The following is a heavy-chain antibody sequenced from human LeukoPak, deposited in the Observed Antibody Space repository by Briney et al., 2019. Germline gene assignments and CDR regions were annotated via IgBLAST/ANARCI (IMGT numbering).Heavy chain of an antibody. Sequence: ASVKVSCKASGYTFTGYYMHWVRQAPGQGLEWMGWINPNSGGTNYAQKFQGRVTMTRDTSISTAYMELSRLRYDDTAVYYCARESIAAAGTGYYYYMDVWGKGTTVTVSS. CDR3: ARESIAAAGTGYYYYMDV. J-gene: IGHJ6*03. D-gene: IGHD6-13*01. CDR2: INPNSGGT. V-gene: IGHV1-2*02. CDR1: GYTFTGYY.